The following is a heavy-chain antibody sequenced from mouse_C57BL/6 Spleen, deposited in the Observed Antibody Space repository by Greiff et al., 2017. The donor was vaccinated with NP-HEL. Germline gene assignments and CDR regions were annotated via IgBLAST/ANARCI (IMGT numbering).Heavy chain of an antibody. D-gene: IGHD1-1*01. V-gene: IGHV7-3*01. J-gene: IGHJ2*01. CDR3: ARSLGGTVVFDY. Sequence: EVKLMESGGGLVQPGGSLSLSCAASGFTFTDYYMSWVRQPPGKALEWLGFIRNKANGYTTEYSASVKGRFTISRDNSQSILYLQMNALRAEDSATYYCARSLGGTVVFDYWGQGTTLTVSS. CDR2: IRNKANGYTT. CDR1: GFTFTDYY.